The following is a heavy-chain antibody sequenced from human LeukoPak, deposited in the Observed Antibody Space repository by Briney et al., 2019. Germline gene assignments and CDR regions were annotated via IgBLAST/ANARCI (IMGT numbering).Heavy chain of an antibody. CDR3: ARVRYGSGNYDDAFDI. CDR1: AYIFRNYG. V-gene: IGHV1-18*01. Sequence: ASVKVSCKASAYIFRNYGISWVRQAPGQGLEWMAWISAYNGNTNFAQKFQGRVTMTTDTSTSTAYMELRSLRSDDTAVYYCARVRYGSGNYDDAFDIWGQGTMVTVSS. CDR2: ISAYNGNT. D-gene: IGHD3-10*01. J-gene: IGHJ3*02.